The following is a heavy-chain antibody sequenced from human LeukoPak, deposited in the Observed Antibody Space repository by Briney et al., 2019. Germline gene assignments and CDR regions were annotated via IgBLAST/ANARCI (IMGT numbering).Heavy chain of an antibody. CDR2: ISPSGDIK. D-gene: IGHD5-24*01. CDR1: GFTFNSYA. CDR3: AKDDAWLQYND. Sequence: GGSLRLSCAASGFTFNSYAMTWVRQAPAKGLEWVSGISPSGDIKYYVDSVKGRFTVSRDNSKNTLYLQINSLRDEDTAVYYCAKDDAWLQYNDWGQGTLVTVSS. V-gene: IGHV3-23*01. J-gene: IGHJ4*02.